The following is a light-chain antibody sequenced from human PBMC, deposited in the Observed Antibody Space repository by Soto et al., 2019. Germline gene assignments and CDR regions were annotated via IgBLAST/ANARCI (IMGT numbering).Light chain of an antibody. CDR1: QSISSTY. J-gene: IGKJ1*01. CDR3: QQDDSPPRT. Sequence: EIVLTQSPGTLSLSPGKRVTLSCRASQSISSTYLAWYQQKPGQAPRLLIYGASSRATGIPDRFSGSGSGTDITLTISRLEPEDFAVYYCQQDDSPPRTFGQGTKVE. CDR2: GAS. V-gene: IGKV3-20*01.